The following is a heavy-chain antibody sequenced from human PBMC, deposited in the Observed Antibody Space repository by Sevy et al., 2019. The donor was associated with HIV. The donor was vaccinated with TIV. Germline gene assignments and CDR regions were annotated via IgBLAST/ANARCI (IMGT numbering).Heavy chain of an antibody. CDR3: AREGPVGGMDV. D-gene: IGHD2-2*01. V-gene: IGHV3-11*04. J-gene: IGHJ6*04. Sequence: GGALRLSCAASGFGFSDYYMSWVRLSPGKGLEWVSYISFNGSHVYYIEAVKGRFTISRDNGRNSLYLQMNNLRVDDTSVYFCAREGPVGGMDVWGKGTTVTVSS. CDR1: GFGFSDYY. CDR2: ISFNGSHV.